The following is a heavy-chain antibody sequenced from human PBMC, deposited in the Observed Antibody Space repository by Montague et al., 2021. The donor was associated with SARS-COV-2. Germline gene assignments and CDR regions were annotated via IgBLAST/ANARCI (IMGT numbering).Heavy chain of an antibody. Sequence: SETLSLTCAVYGGSFSGYYWSWISQRPGKGLEWIWEINHSGSTKYNPSLKSRVTISVDTSKNRFSLKLSSVTAADTAVYYCARGTKGVFTYDYDSSGYASDYWGRGTLVTVSS. V-gene: IGHV4-34*01. CDR1: GGSFSGYY. J-gene: IGHJ4*02. D-gene: IGHD3-22*01. CDR3: ARGTKGVFTYDYDSSGYASDY. CDR2: INHSGST.